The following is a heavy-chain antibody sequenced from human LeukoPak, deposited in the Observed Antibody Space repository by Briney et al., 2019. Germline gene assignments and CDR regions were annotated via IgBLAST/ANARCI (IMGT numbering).Heavy chain of an antibody. J-gene: IGHJ6*02. D-gene: IGHD5-18*01. CDR1: GYTFTGYY. Sequence: ASVKVSCKASGYTFTGYYMHWVRQAPGQGLEWMGWINPNSGGTNYAQKFQGRVTMTRDTSISTAYMELSRLRSDDTAVYYCARGMWWIQLWLPWNYCGMDVWGQGTTVTVSS. V-gene: IGHV1-2*02. CDR3: ARGMWWIQLWLPWNYCGMDV. CDR2: INPNSGGT.